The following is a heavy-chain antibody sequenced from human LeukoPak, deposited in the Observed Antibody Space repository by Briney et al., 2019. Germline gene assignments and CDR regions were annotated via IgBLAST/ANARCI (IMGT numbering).Heavy chain of an antibody. D-gene: IGHD3-22*01. V-gene: IGHV1-2*02. CDR3: ARDRLYYDSSGPDDY. J-gene: IGHJ4*02. Sequence: ASVKVSCKASGYTFTSYAMNWVRQAPGQGLEWMGWINPNSGGTNYAQKFQGRVTMTRDTSISTAYMELSRLRSDDTAVYYCARDRLYYDSSGPDDYWGQGTLVTVSS. CDR1: GYTFTSYA. CDR2: INPNSGGT.